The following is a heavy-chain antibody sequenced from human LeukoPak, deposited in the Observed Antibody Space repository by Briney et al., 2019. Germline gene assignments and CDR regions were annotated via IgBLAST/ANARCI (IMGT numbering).Heavy chain of an antibody. Sequence: GGSLRLSCAASGFTFSNAWMSWVRQAPGKGLEWVGRIKSKTDGGTTDYAAPVKGRFTISRDDSKNTLYLQMNSLKTEDTAVYYCTTDDIVVVPEGYYYYGMDVWGQGTTVTVSS. CDR3: TTDDIVVVPEGYYYYGMDV. J-gene: IGHJ6*02. V-gene: IGHV3-15*01. D-gene: IGHD2-2*01. CDR1: GFTFSNAW. CDR2: IKSKTDGGTT.